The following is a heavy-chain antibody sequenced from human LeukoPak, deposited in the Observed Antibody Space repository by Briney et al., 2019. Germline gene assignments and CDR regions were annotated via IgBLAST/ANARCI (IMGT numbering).Heavy chain of an antibody. CDR2: ISWNSGTI. Sequence: GGSLRFSCAASGFTFDDYAMHWVRQTPGKGLEWVSGISWNSGTIAYADSLKGRFTISRDNPKNSLYLQMNSLRVEDTALYYCAKDIRGYSYANGAFDIWGQGTMVTVSS. V-gene: IGHV3-9*01. CDR1: GFTFDDYA. CDR3: AKDIRGYSYANGAFDI. D-gene: IGHD5-12*01. J-gene: IGHJ3*02.